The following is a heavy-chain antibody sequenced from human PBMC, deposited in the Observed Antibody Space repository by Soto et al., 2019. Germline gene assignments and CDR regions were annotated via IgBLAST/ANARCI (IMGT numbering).Heavy chain of an antibody. CDR2: LSGSGGTT. CDR3: ARETYYDFWSGPYYGMDV. D-gene: IGHD3-3*01. V-gene: IGHV3-23*01. Sequence: QLGGSLRLSCAASGFTFSSYAMSWVRQSPGKGLEWVSTLSGSGGTTYYADSVKGQFTISRDNSKSTLYLQMNSLRAEDTAVYYCARETYYDFWSGPYYGMDVWGQGTTVTVSS. CDR1: GFTFSSYA. J-gene: IGHJ6*02.